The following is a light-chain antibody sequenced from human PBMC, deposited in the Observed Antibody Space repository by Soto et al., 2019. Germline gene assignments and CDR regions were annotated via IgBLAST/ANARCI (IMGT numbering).Light chain of an antibody. CDR3: HQYGSSPRT. J-gene: IGKJ1*01. CDR2: GAS. Sequence: EIVLTQSPGTLSLSPGERGTLSCRASQSVSSSYLAWYQQKPGQAPRLLIYGASSRATGIPDRFSGSGSGTDFTLTISRLEPEDFAVYYCHQYGSSPRTFGQGTKVEIK. CDR1: QSVSSSY. V-gene: IGKV3-20*01.